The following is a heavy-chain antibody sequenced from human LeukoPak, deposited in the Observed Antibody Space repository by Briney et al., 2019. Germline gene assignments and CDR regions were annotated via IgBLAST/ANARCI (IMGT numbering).Heavy chain of an antibody. CDR3: AREVGYYDSSGYSPKNWFDP. V-gene: IGHV1-18*01. CDR2: ISAYNGNT. J-gene: IGHJ5*02. Sequence: ASVKVSCKASGYTFTNYHMHWVRQAPGQGLEWMGWISAYNGNTNYAQKLQGRVTMTTDTSTSKDYMEMRSLRSDDTAVYYCAREVGYYDSSGYSPKNWFDPWGQGTLVTVSS. CDR1: GYTFTNYH. D-gene: IGHD3-22*01.